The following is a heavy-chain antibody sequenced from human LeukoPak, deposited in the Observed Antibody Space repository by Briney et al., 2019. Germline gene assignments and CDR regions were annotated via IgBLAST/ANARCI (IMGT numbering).Heavy chain of an antibody. J-gene: IGHJ3*01. CDR1: GFTFSNAL. V-gene: IGHV3-15*01. D-gene: IGHD1-26*01. CDR3: TTWDGVN. CDR2: IISRTDGGTT. Sequence: GGSLRLSCAASGFTFSNALMTWVRQAPGKGLEWVGHIISRTDGGTTDCAAPLKGRFTISRDDSKNTLYLQMNSLKTEDTAVYYCTTWDGVNWGQGTMVTVSS.